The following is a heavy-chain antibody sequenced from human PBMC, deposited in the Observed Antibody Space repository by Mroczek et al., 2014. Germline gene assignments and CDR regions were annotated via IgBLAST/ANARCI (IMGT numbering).Heavy chain of an antibody. Sequence: QLQESGPGLLKPSETLSVTCTVSSGFITNGYWSWIRQPPGKGLEWIGEINHSGSTNYNPSLKSRVTISVDTSKNQFSLKLSSVTAADTAVYYCARSYDILTGYGWDYWGQGTLVTVSS. J-gene: IGHJ4*02. D-gene: IGHD3-9*01. CDR1: SGFITNGY. CDR2: INHSGST. V-gene: IGHV4-34*01. CDR3: ARSYDILTGYGWDY.